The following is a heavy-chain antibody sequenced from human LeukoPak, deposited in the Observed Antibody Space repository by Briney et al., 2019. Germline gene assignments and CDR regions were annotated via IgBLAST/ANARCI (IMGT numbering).Heavy chain of an antibody. J-gene: IGHJ4*02. Sequence: QPGRSLRLSCAASGFTFSNYAMHWVRQAPGKGLVWVSRINSDGSSTSYADSVKGRFTVSRDNAKNTLYLQMNSLRAEDTAVYHCARAEYSSGWYGYWGRGTLVTVSS. D-gene: IGHD6-19*01. CDR3: ARAEYSSGWYGY. CDR1: GFTFSNYA. CDR2: INSDGSST. V-gene: IGHV3-74*01.